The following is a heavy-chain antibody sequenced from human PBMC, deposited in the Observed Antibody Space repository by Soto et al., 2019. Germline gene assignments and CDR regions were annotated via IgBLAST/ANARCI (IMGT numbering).Heavy chain of an antibody. J-gene: IGHJ6*02. CDR3: AAASAHYDFWSGYQDYYYGMDV. CDR1: GFTFTSSA. CDR2: IVVGSGNT. V-gene: IGHV1-58*01. Sequence: SVKVSCKASGFTFTSSAVQWVRQARGQRLEWIGWIVVGSGNTNYAQKFQERVTITRDMSTSTAYMELSSLRSEDTAVYYCAAASAHYDFWSGYQDYYYGMDVWGQGTTVTVSS. D-gene: IGHD3-3*01.